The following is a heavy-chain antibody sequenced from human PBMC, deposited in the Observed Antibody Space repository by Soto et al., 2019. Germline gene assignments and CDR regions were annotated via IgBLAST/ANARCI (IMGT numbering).Heavy chain of an antibody. CDR2: IYHSGST. J-gene: IGHJ4*02. CDR1: GGSISSGGYS. V-gene: IGHV4-30-2*01. Sequence: SETLSLTCAVSGGSISSGGYSWSWIRQPPGKGLEWIGYIYHSGSTYYNPSLKSRVTISVGRSKNQFSLKLSSVTAADTAVYYCASLYSSSWLHFDYWGQGTLVTVSS. CDR3: ASLYSSSWLHFDY. D-gene: IGHD6-13*01.